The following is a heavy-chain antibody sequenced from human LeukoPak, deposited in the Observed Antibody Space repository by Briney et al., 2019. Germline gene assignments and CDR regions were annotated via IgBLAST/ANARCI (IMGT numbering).Heavy chain of an antibody. CDR3: AREYIAAFDY. CDR2: ISYDGSKK. J-gene: IGHJ4*02. Sequence: GGSLRLSCAASGFTFSSYAMHWVGQAPGKGLEWVAVISYDGSKKYYADSVKGRFTISRDNSKNTLYLQMTSLRAEDTAVYYCAREYIAAFDYWGQGTLVTVSS. D-gene: IGHD6-25*01. V-gene: IGHV3-30-3*01. CDR1: GFTFSSYA.